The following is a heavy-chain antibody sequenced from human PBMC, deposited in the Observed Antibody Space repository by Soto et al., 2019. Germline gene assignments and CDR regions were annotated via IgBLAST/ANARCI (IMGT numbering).Heavy chain of an antibody. J-gene: IGHJ4*02. V-gene: IGHV4-39*01. CDR3: ARSHYTYGLLIDY. CDR1: GGSISSSSYY. CDR2: IYYSGST. Sequence: NPSETLSLTCTVSGGSISSSSYYWGWIRQPPGKGLEWIGSIYYSGSTYYNPSLKSRVFISVDTSKNEFSLRLTSVTAADTAVYYCARSHYTYGLLIDYWGPGTLVTVSS. D-gene: IGHD2-8*01.